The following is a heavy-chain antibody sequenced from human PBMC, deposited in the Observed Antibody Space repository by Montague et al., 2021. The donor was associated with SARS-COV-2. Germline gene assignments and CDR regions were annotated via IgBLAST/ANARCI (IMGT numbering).Heavy chain of an antibody. CDR3: ARVARYCTNGVCQTYYYYGLDV. V-gene: IGHV4-59*01. Sequence: SETLSLTCIVSGGSTNYYYWSWIRQSPGRGLELIWYMYYSGSTNYNPSLKSRVTMSIDRSKNQFSLKLRSVTAADTAVYYCARVARYCTNGVCQTYYYYGLDVWGQGTTVTVSS. D-gene: IGHD2-8*01. J-gene: IGHJ6*02. CDR2: MYYSGST. CDR1: GGSTNYYY.